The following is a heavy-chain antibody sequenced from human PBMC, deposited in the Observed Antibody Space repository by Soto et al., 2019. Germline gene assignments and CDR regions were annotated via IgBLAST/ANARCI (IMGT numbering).Heavy chain of an antibody. V-gene: IGHV3-15*07. D-gene: IGHD2-15*01. CDR3: TTQNCSGGSCYSGYYYYGLDV. CDR1: GFTFSNAW. J-gene: IGHJ6*02. CDR2: IKSKTDGGTA. Sequence: EVQLVESGGGLVKPGGSLRLSCAASGFTFSNAWMNWVRQAPGKGLEWVGRIKSKTDGGTADYAAPVKGRFTISRDDSKNTLYLQMDILITEDTAVYYCTTQNCSGGSCYSGYYYYGLDVRGQGTTVSVSS.